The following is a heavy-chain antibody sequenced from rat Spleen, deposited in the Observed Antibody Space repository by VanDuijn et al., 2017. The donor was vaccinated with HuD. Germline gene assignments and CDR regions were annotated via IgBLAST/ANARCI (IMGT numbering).Heavy chain of an antibody. CDR1: GISLTSNS. Sequence: VQLKESGPGLVQPSQTLSLTCTVSGISLTSNSVTWVRQPPGKGLEWMGYINSAGSTNYNPSLKSRISITRDTSKNQFFLQVNSVTTEDTATYYCARNDGTYYYRFAYWGQGTLVTVSS. CDR3: ARNDGTYYYRFAY. CDR2: INSAGST. V-gene: IGHV3-3*01. J-gene: IGHJ3*01. D-gene: IGHD1-12*02.